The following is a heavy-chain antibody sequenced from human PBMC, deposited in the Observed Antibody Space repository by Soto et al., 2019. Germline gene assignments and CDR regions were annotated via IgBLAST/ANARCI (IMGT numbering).Heavy chain of an antibody. CDR2: INHSGST. D-gene: IGHD3-10*01. J-gene: IGHJ6*03. V-gene: IGHV4-34*01. Sequence: QVQLQQWGAGLLKPSETLSLTCAVYGGSFSGYYWSWIRQPPGKGLEWIGEINHSGSTNYNPSLKSRVTISVDTSKYQFSLKLSTVNAADTAVYYCARGPYGSGRYYRPPIYSSCMDVWGKGTTVTVSS. CDR3: ARGPYGSGRYYRPPIYSSCMDV. CDR1: GGSFSGYY.